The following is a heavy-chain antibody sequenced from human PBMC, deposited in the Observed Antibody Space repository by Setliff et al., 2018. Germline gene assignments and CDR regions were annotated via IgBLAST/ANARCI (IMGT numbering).Heavy chain of an antibody. CDR2: IYYMGST. J-gene: IGHJ4*02. V-gene: IGHV4-31*03. CDR1: GEPIRRSGYH. CDR3: ARHPHYDSSGYRDY. Sequence: SETLSLTCTVSGEPIRRSGYHWSWIRQDPGKGLEWIGYIYYMGSTNYNPSLKSRVTISVDTSKNQFSLKLSSVTAADTAAYYCARHPHYDSSGYRDYWGQGTLVTVSS. D-gene: IGHD3-22*01.